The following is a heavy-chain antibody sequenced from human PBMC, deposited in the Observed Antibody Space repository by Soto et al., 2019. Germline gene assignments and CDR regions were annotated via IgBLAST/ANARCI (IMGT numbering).Heavy chain of an antibody. V-gene: IGHV3-11*01. CDR3: ARDFAASTGGGIEY. J-gene: IGHJ4*02. D-gene: IGHD4-17*01. CDR1: GFTFTDYY. Sequence: PGGSLRLSCAASGFTFTDYYMAWVRQAPGKGLEWISYIGITGTPIYYADSVKGRFTISRDNARNSVSLQLDSLRADDTAIYYCARDFAASTGGGIEYWGQGTLVTVSS. CDR2: IGITGTPI.